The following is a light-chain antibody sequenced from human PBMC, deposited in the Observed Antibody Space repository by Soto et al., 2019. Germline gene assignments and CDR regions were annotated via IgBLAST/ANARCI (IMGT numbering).Light chain of an antibody. CDR2: HIS. Sequence: DLVVTQTPLSSPVTLGQPASISCRSSERLVHSDGTTNLSWFQQRPGQPPRLLIYHISNRFSGVPDRFSGSGAGTDFTLKISRVEDEDVGVYYCMQAKQFPYTFGQGTKLEIK. V-gene: IGKV2-24*01. CDR3: MQAKQFPYT. CDR1: ERLVHSDGTTN. J-gene: IGKJ2*01.